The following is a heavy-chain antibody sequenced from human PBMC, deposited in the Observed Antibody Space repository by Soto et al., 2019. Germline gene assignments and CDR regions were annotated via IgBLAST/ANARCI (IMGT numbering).Heavy chain of an antibody. CDR3: ARLTRFTMVRGHPPWRRYYFLDV. D-gene: IGHD3-10*01. CDR1: GGSFSVYY. V-gene: IGHV4-34*01. Sequence: SETLSLTCAAYGGSFSVYYWSWIRQPPAKGLEWIGEINHSGSTNYNPSLKSRVTISIDTSKNQFSLKLSSVTAADTAVYYCARLTRFTMVRGHPPWRRYYFLDVWGKGSTVSVS. J-gene: IGHJ6*03. CDR2: INHSGST.